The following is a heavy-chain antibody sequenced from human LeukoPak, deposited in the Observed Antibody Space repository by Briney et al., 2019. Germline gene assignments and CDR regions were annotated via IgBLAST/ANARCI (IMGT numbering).Heavy chain of an antibody. CDR3: TREGYDILAGYFSDY. Sequence: GGSLSLSCTASGFTFGDYAMSWVRQAPGKGLEWVGFIRSKAYGGTTEYAASVKGRFTISRDDSKSIAYLQMNSLKTEDTAVYYCTREGYDILAGYFSDYWGQGTLVTVSS. J-gene: IGHJ4*02. CDR1: GFTFGDYA. V-gene: IGHV3-49*04. CDR2: IRSKAYGGTT. D-gene: IGHD3-9*01.